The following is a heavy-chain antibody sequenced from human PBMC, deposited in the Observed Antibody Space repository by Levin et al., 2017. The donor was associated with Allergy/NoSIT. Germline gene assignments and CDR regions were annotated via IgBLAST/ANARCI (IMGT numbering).Heavy chain of an antibody. CDR3: SRARVTVVPAGKGGQDV. V-gene: IGHV6-1*01. CDR1: GDSVSSNSAV. Sequence: PSQTLSLTCAISGDSVSSNSAVWNWIRQSPSRGLEWLGRTYYRSRWYNDYAVSVKSRIIINPDTSRNQFSLQLKSVTPEDTAVYYCSRARVTVVPAGKGGQDVWGQGTTVTVSS. D-gene: IGHD2-2*01. J-gene: IGHJ6*02. CDR2: TYYRSRWYN.